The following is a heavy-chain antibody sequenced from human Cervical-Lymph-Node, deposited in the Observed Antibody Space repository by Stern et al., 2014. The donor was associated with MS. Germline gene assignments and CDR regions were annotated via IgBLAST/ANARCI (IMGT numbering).Heavy chain of an antibody. CDR2: IIPVFGTA. V-gene: IGHV1-69*01. D-gene: IGHD4-17*01. J-gene: IGHJ6*02. CDR3: ASPVTLTVGAMDV. Sequence: VQLVQSGAEVKKPGSSVKVSCKASGGTFSTYPIIWVRQAPGQGLEWIGGIIPVFGTANYAQKFQGRVTITAADSSSTAYMELSSLRSEDTAVYYCASPVTLTVGAMDVWGQGTTITVS. CDR1: GGTFSTYP.